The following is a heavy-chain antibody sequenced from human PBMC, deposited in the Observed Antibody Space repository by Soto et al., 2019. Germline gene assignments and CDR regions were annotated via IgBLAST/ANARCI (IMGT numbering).Heavy chain of an antibody. J-gene: IGHJ6*02. CDR1: GGTFSSYA. Sequence: SVKVSCKASGGTFSSYAISWVRQAPGQGLEWMGGIIPIFGTANYAQKFQGRVTITADESTSTAYMELSSLRSEDTAVYYCARGITMVRGVIISGDYYYYGMDVWG. V-gene: IGHV1-69*13. CDR3: ARGITMVRGVIISGDYYYYGMDV. CDR2: IIPIFGTA. D-gene: IGHD3-10*01.